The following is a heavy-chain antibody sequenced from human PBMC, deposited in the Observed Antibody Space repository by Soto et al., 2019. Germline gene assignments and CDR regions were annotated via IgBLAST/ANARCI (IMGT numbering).Heavy chain of an antibody. V-gene: IGHV4-59*01. CDR1: GGSIGDYY. J-gene: IGHJ6*03. CDR2: IYYSGTT. CDR3: VSGVCFGELLRQYYYYYYYMDV. Sequence: SETLSLTCTVSGGSIGDYYWSWIRQPPGKKPEWIANIYYSGTTLYNPSLKSRVTISLDTSKNQFSLKMTSVTPADTAVYYCVSGVCFGELLRQYYYYYYYMDVWGKGTTVTVSS. D-gene: IGHD3-10*01.